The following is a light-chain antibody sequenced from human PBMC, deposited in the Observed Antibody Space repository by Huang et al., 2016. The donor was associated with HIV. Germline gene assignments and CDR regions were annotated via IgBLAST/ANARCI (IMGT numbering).Light chain of an antibody. V-gene: IGKV3-15*01. CDR1: ENILRN. J-gene: IGKJ2*01. Sequence: VMTQSPATLSVSPGERATLSCRASENILRNLAWYQQRPGQPPRLLIDGASVRLTGIPERFSGSGSGTEFTLTISSLQSEDFAVYYCQQYNKWPPYTYGQGTKLEIK. CDR3: QQYNKWPPYT. CDR2: GAS.